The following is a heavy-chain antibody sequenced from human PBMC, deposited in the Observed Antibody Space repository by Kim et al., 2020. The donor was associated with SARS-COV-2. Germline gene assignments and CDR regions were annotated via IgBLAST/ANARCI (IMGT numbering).Heavy chain of an antibody. Sequence: SETLSLTCTVSGGSISSSSYYWGWIRQPPGKGLEWIGSIYYSGSTYYNPSLKSRVTISVDTSKNQFSLKLSSVTAADTAVYYCARAYYGSGSSLYFDYWGQGTLVTVSS. CDR2: IYYSGST. D-gene: IGHD3-10*01. V-gene: IGHV4-39*07. J-gene: IGHJ4*02. CDR3: ARAYYGSGSSLYFDY. CDR1: GGSISSSSYY.